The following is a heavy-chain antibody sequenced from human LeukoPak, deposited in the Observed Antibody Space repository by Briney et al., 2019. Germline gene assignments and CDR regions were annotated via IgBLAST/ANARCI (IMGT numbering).Heavy chain of an antibody. CDR3: AREWFGELFVYFDY. J-gene: IGHJ4*02. Sequence: GASVKVSCKASGGTFSSYAISWVRQAPGQGLEWIGRIIPIFGTANYAQKFQGRVTITTDESTSTAYMELSSLRSEDTAVYYCAREWFGELFVYFDYWGQGTLVTVSS. D-gene: IGHD3-10*01. CDR2: IIPIFGTA. CDR1: GGTFSSYA. V-gene: IGHV1-69*05.